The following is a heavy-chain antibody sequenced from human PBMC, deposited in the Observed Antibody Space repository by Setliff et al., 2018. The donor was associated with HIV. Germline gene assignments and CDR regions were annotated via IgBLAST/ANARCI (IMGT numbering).Heavy chain of an antibody. CDR1: GFTFSNFD. CDR3: ARTGWAQLIQGAWFDP. D-gene: IGHD2-8*01. J-gene: IGHJ5*02. V-gene: IGHV3-33*01. Sequence: GGSLRLSCAASGFTFSNFDMHWVRQAPGKGLEWVAVIRSEGTETHYGDSARGRFIISRDNSESTVYLQMNSLTAADTAMYYCARTGWAQLIQGAWFDPWGQGTLVTVSS. CDR2: IRSEGTET.